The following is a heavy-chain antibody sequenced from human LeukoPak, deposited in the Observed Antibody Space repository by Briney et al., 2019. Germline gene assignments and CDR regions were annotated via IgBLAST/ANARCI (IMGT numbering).Heavy chain of an antibody. CDR1: GGSISSGDYY. CDR3: ARTFSGYDFWSGYSTENNWFDP. CDR2: IYYSGST. Sequence: SETLSLTCTVSGGSISSGDYYWSWIRQPPGKGLELIGYIYYSGSTYYNPSLKSRVTISVDTSKNQFSLKLSSVTAADTAVYYCARTFSGYDFWSGYSTENNWFDPWGQGTLVTVSS. D-gene: IGHD3-3*01. V-gene: IGHV4-30-4*08. J-gene: IGHJ5*02.